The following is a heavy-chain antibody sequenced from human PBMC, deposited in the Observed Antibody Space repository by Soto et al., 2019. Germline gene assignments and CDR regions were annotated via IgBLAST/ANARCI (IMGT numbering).Heavy chain of an antibody. CDR1: GYSFTSLD. V-gene: IGHV1-8*01. CDR2: MQPSSGRT. J-gene: IGHJ4*02. D-gene: IGHD1-26*01. Sequence: QVQLVQSGPEVREPGAAVKVSCTASGYSFTSLDINWVRQTTGQGLEWMGWMQPSSGRTGYAQKFQGRVTMTRDTSINTAYMELSSLTSDDKAFYYCARGVTAGVDYWGQGTLVTVSS. CDR3: ARGVTAGVDY.